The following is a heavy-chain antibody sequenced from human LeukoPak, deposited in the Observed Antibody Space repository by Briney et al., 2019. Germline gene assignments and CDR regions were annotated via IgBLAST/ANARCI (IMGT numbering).Heavy chain of an antibody. J-gene: IGHJ4*02. CDR2: INVYNGHT. CDR1: GYIFTNYG. Sequence: ASVKVSCKTSGYIFTNYGVSWVRQAPGQGLEWMGWINVYNGHTIYAQKFQGRVTMTRDTSISTVYMELSRLRSDDTAVYYCARVGYYESSGYYEYWGQGTLVTVSS. V-gene: IGHV1-18*01. D-gene: IGHD3-22*01. CDR3: ARVGYYESSGYYEY.